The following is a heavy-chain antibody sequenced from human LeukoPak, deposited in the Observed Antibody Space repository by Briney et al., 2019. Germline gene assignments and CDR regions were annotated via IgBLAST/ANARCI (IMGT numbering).Heavy chain of an antibody. CDR3: ARSLRVLGVGVGPSDL. CDR2: IYDSGST. J-gene: IGHJ5*02. CDR1: GGSISSRNYY. Sequence: SETLSLTCTVSGGSISSRNYYWGWIRQPPGKGLEWIGSIYDSGSTSYNPSLKSRVTISVDTSKSQLSLKLSSVTATDTAVYYCARSLRVLGVGVGPSDLWGQGTLVTVSS. D-gene: IGHD3-3*01. V-gene: IGHV4-39*01.